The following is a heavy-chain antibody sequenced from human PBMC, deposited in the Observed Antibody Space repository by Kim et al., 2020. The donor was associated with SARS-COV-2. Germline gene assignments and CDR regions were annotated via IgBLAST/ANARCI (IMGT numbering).Heavy chain of an antibody. V-gene: IGHV4-61*01. Sequence: SETLSLTCTVSGGSVSSGSYYWSWIRQPPGKGLEWIGYIYYSGSTNYNPALKSRVTISVDTSKNQFSLKLSTVTAAETAVYYCARGSGWYVGYYYYYGMDVWGQGTTVTVSS. CDR1: GGSVSSGSYY. D-gene: IGHD6-19*01. J-gene: IGHJ6*02. CDR2: IYYSGST. CDR3: ARGSGWYVGYYYYYGMDV.